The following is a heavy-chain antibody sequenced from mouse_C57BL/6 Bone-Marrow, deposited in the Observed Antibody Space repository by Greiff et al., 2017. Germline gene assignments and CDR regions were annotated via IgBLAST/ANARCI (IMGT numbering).Heavy chain of an antibody. CDR3: ATPLDSNFDY. J-gene: IGHJ2*01. CDR2: ISSGGSYT. D-gene: IGHD2-5*01. Sequence: EVQLVESGGDLVKPGGSLKLSCAASGFTFSSYGMSWVRQTPDKRLEWVATISSGGSYTYYPDSVKGRFTISRDNAKNTLYLQMSSLKSEDTAMYYCATPLDSNFDYWGQGTTLTVSS. V-gene: IGHV5-6*01. CDR1: GFTFSSYG.